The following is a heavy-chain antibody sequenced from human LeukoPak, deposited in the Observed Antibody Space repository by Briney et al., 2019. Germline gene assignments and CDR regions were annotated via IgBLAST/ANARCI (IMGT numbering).Heavy chain of an antibody. J-gene: IGHJ4*02. CDR2: IYTSGST. CDR1: GGSISSGSYY. Sequence: PSETLSLTCTVSGGSISSGSYYWSWIRQPAGKGLEWIGRIYTSGSTNYNPSLKSRVTISVDTSKNQFSLKLSSVTAADTAVYYCARDPCGGDCYSAFDYWGQGTLVTVSS. V-gene: IGHV4-61*02. D-gene: IGHD2-21*02. CDR3: ARDPCGGDCYSAFDY.